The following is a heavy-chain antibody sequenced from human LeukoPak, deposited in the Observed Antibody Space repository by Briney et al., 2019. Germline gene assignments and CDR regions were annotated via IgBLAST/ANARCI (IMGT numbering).Heavy chain of an antibody. CDR3: AQSQSGSYRS. D-gene: IGHD1-26*01. Sequence: EASVRVSCKASGGTFSSYAISWVRQAPGQGLEWMGGIIPIFGTANYAQKFQGRVTITTDESTSTAYMELSSLRSEDTAVYYCAQSQSGSYRSWGQGTLVTVSS. CDR2: IIPIFGTA. CDR1: GGTFSSYA. V-gene: IGHV1-69*05. J-gene: IGHJ4*02.